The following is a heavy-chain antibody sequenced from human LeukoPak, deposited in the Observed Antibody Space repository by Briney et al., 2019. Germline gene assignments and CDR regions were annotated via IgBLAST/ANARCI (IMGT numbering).Heavy chain of an antibody. CDR3: ASTSAYCSSTSCYPFDY. V-gene: IGHV3-21*01. J-gene: IGHJ4*02. CDR2: ITSSSSYI. D-gene: IGHD2-2*01. CDR1: GFSFSTHN. Sequence: PGGSLRLCCGTAGFSFSTHNMNWVRQAPGKGLEWISSITSSSSYIYYADSVKGRFTISRDNSKNTLYLQMNSLRAEDTAVYYCASTSAYCSSTSCYPFDYWGQGTLVTVSS.